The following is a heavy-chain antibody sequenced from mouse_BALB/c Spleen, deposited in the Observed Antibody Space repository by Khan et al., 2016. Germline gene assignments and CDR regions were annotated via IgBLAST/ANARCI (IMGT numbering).Heavy chain of an antibody. J-gene: IGHJ2*01. Sequence: EVQLQEAGPGLVKPSQSLSLTCTVTGYSITSGYGWHWIRQFPGNKLEWLGYISYSGSPNYHPSPKNRISITRDTSKNQFFLQLNSVTTEDTATYYCARTARIKYWGQGTTLTVSS. CDR2: ISYSGSP. D-gene: IGHD1-2*01. V-gene: IGHV3-1*02. CDR1: GYSITSGYG. CDR3: ARTARIKY.